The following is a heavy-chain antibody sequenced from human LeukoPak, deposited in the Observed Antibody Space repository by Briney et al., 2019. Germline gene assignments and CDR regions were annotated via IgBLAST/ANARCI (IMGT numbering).Heavy chain of an antibody. CDR1: GFTFSSYA. Sequence: PGGSLRLSCAASGFTFSSYAMSWVRQAPGKGLEWVSAISGSGGSAYYADSVKGRFTISRDNSKNTLYLQMNSLRAEDTAVYYCAKAPGFSGYRWVDYWGQGTLVTVSS. CDR3: AKAPGFSGYRWVDY. CDR2: ISGSGGSA. V-gene: IGHV3-23*01. D-gene: IGHD3-22*01. J-gene: IGHJ4*02.